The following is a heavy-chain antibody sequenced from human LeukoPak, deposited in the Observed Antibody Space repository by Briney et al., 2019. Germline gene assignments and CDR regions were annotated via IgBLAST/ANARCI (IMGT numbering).Heavy chain of an antibody. CDR1: GGSICSYY. CDR2: IYYSGST. V-gene: IGHV4-59*01. Sequence: SETLSLTCTVSGGSICSYYWSWIRQPPGKGLEWIGYIYYSGSTNYNPSLKSRVTISVDTSKNQFSLKLSSVTAADTAVYYCARDPSSWWFDYWGQGTLDTVSS. D-gene: IGHD6-13*01. J-gene: IGHJ4*02. CDR3: ARDPSSWWFDY.